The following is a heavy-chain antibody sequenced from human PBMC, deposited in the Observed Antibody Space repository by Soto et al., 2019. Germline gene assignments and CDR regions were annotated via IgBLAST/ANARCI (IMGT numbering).Heavy chain of an antibody. J-gene: IGHJ4*02. CDR2: IYYSGST. V-gene: IGHV4-39*01. CDR3: ARIAIGTYGSGSHYYFDY. Sequence: PSETLSLTCTVSGGSISSSSYYWGWIRQPPGKGLEWIGSIYYSGSTYYNPSLKSRVTISVDTSKNQFSLKLSSVTAADTAVYYCARIAIGTYGSGSHYYFDYWGQGTLVTV. D-gene: IGHD3-10*01. CDR1: GGSISSSSYY.